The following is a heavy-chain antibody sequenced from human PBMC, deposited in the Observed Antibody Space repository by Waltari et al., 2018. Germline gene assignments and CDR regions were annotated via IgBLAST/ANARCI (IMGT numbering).Heavy chain of an antibody. CDR1: GYKFRDYG. CDR3: ARVVTGVHEVNDN. D-gene: IGHD3-16*02. CDR2: IYVLNENT. Sequence: QVRLTQSGSDVKEPGASVKVSCKASGYKFRDYGISWVRQAPGQGLEWMGWIYVLNENTRLAEKFEDRVTLTTDKGTETVYMDLTDLRPDDTAVYYCARVVTGVHEVNDNWGQGTLVIVS. V-gene: IGHV1-18*01. J-gene: IGHJ4*02.